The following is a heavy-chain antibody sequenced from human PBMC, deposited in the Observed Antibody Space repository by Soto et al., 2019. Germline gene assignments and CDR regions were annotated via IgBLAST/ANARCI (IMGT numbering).Heavy chain of an antibody. V-gene: IGHV3-9*01. Sequence: GGSLRISCAASGFTFDDYAMHWVRQAPGKGLEWVSGISWNSGSIGYADSVKGRFTISRDNAKNSLYLQMNSLRAEDTALYYCAKDSPTYSGSYSFDYWGQGTLVTVSS. CDR2: ISWNSGSI. D-gene: IGHD1-26*01. CDR3: AKDSPTYSGSYSFDY. CDR1: GFTFDDYA. J-gene: IGHJ4*02.